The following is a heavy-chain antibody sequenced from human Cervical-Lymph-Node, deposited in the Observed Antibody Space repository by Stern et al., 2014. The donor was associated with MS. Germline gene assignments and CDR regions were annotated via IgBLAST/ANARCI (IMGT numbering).Heavy chain of an antibody. CDR2: IYYGGST. D-gene: IGHD6-19*01. J-gene: IGHJ4*02. CDR3: AAGQWLDLDY. CDR1: GASINSYY. V-gene: IGHV4-59*01. Sequence: VQLVESGPGLVKPSETLSLTCTVSGASINSYYCSWIRQPPGKGLEWVGYIYYGGSTNHHPSLTSRVTISLDTSTNQFSLKLTSVTAADTAVYYCAAGQWLDLDYWGQGTLVTVSS.